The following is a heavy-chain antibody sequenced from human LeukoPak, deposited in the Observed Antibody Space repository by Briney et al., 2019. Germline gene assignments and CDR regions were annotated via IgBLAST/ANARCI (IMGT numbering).Heavy chain of an antibody. CDR2: IWYDGSNK. V-gene: IGHV3-33*07. J-gene: IGHJ4*02. CDR1: GFTFSNYG. D-gene: IGHD3-10*01. CDR3: ARRVGIWFGESHADY. Sequence: HSGGSLRLSCAVSGFTFSNYGMYWVRQAPGKGLEWVAVIWYDGSNKYYADSVKGRFTISRDNSNNTLYLQMNSLRVEDTAVYYCARRVGIWFGESHADYWGQGILVTVSS.